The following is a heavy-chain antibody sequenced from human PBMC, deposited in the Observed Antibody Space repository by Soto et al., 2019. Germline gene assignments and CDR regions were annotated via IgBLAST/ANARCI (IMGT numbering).Heavy chain of an antibody. V-gene: IGHV3-21*01. CDR2: ITSSSSSI. D-gene: IGHD6-13*01. CDR3: ARAFAGTSSSDY. Sequence: PGGSLRLSCAASGFSFSSYSMIWVRQAPGEGLEWVSFITSSSSSIFYAASVQGRFTISRDKAKNSLYLQMNGLRAEDTAVYYCARAFAGTSSSDYWGQGTLVTVSS. J-gene: IGHJ4*02. CDR1: GFSFSSYS.